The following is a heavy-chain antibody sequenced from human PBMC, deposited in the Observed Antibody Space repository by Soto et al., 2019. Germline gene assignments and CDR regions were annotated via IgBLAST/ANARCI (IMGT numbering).Heavy chain of an antibody. D-gene: IGHD3-9*01. CDR2: ISGSGGST. Sequence: EVQLLESGGGLVQPGGSLRLSCAASGFTFSSYAMSWVRQAPGKGLEWVPAISGSGGSTYYADSVKGRFTISRDNSKNTLYLQMNSLRAEDTAVYYCAKVGRYFDWLLFGDFDYWVQGTLVTVSS. J-gene: IGHJ4*02. CDR3: AKVGRYFDWLLFGDFDY. CDR1: GFTFSSYA. V-gene: IGHV3-23*01.